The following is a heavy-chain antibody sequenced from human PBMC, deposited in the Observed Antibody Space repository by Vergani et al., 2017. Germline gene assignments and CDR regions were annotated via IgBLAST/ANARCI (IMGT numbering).Heavy chain of an antibody. CDR1: GYSFDSYW. CDR2: IYPGDSDT. Sequence: EVQLVQSGAEVKKPGESLKISCKGSGYSFDSYWIGWVRQMPGKGLEWMGIIYPGDSDTTYSPSFQGQVTILADKSTSTAYLQWSSLKAADAAMYYCARQDPLVGATGGVDYWGQGPLVAVSS. D-gene: IGHD1-26*01. CDR3: ARQDPLVGATGGVDY. V-gene: IGHV5-51*01. J-gene: IGHJ4*02.